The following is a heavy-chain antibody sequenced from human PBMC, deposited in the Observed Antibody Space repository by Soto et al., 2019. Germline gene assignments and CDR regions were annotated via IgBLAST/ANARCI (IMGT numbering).Heavy chain of an antibody. J-gene: IGHJ4*02. CDR3: ARHSNSAPKRLDY. D-gene: IGHD1-1*01. V-gene: IGHV4-61*08. CDR1: GGSISSGDYY. Sequence: SETLSLTCTVSGGSISSGDYYWSWIRQPPGKGLEWIGYIYYSGSTNYNPSLKSRVTISVDTSKNQFSLKLSSVTAADTAVYYCARHSNSAPKRLDYWGQGTLVTVS. CDR2: IYYSGST.